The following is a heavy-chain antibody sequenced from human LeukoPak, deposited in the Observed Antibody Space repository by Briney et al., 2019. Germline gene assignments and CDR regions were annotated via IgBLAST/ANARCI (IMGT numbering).Heavy chain of an antibody. J-gene: IGHJ4*02. CDR2: INPSGGST. Sequence: GASVKVSCKASGYTFNNHYMYWVRQAPGQGLEWMGVINPSGGSTSYAQKFQGRVTMTRDTSMRTVYMEVNSLRSEDTAVYYCARQGTYSSAIGMGYWGQGTLVTVSS. CDR3: ARQGTYSSAIGMGY. CDR1: GYTFNNHY. V-gene: IGHV1-46*02. D-gene: IGHD6-19*01.